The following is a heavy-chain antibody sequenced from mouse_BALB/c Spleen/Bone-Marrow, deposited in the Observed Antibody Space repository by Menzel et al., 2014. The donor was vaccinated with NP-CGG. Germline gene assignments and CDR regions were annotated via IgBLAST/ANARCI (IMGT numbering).Heavy chain of an antibody. D-gene: IGHD2-4*01. J-gene: IGHJ3*01. CDR2: IYPYNGNT. CDR3: ARGVYYDYDVWFAN. CDR1: GYTFTDYS. V-gene: IGHV1S29*02. Sequence: VQLKESGPELVKPGASVKISCKASGYTFTDYSMHWVKQNHGKSLEWIGYIYPYNGNTGYNQKFKSKATLTVDNSSSTAYMELRSLTSEDSAVYYCARGVYYDYDVWFANWGQGTLVTVSA.